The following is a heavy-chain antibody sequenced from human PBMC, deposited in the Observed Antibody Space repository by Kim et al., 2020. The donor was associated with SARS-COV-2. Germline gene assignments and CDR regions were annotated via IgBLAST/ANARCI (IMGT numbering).Heavy chain of an antibody. Sequence: GGSLRLSCAASGFTFSSYGMHWVRQAPGKGLEWVAVISYDGSNKYYADSVKGRFTISRDNSKNTLYLQMNSLRAEDTAVYYCAKEGNYGPIDYWGQGTLVTVSS. D-gene: IGHD4-17*01. CDR2: ISYDGSNK. V-gene: IGHV3-30*18. CDR3: AKEGNYGPIDY. J-gene: IGHJ4*02. CDR1: GFTFSSYG.